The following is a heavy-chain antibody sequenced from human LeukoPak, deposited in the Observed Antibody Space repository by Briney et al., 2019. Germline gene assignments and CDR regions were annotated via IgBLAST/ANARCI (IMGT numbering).Heavy chain of an antibody. CDR1: GGSISSYY. V-gene: IGHV4-59*01. Sequence: SETLSLTCTVSGGSISSYYWSWIRQPPGKGLEWIGYIYYSGSTNYNPSLKSRVTISVDTSKNQFSLKLSSVTAADTAVYYCAREFRDRGFDYWGQGTLVTVSS. D-gene: IGHD3-22*01. CDR3: AREFRDRGFDY. J-gene: IGHJ4*02. CDR2: IYYSGST.